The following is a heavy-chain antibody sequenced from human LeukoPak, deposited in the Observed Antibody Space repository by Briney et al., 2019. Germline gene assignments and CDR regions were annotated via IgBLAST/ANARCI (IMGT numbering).Heavy chain of an antibody. V-gene: IGHV3-23*01. CDR2: ISGSGGST. Sequence: PGGSLRLSCAASGFIFSNYDMSWVRQAPGKGLEWVSAISGSGGSTYYADSVKGRFTISRDNSKNTLYLQMNSLRAEDTAVYYCAKAQYDFWSGALAFDIWGQGTMVTVSS. D-gene: IGHD3-3*01. J-gene: IGHJ3*02. CDR3: AKAQYDFWSGALAFDI. CDR1: GFIFSNYD.